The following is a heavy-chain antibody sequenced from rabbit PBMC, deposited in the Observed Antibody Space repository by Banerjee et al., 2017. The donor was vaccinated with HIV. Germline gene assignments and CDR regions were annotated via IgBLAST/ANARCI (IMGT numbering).Heavy chain of an antibody. D-gene: IGHD2-1*01. J-gene: IGHJ3*01. V-gene: IGHV1S45*01. CDR1: GFDFSSNV. CDR3: ARFVGDHYVEL. Sequence: QEQLVESGGGLVQPEGSLTLTCKASGFDFSSNVMCWVRQAPGKGLEWIACINTSSGNTVYATWAKGRFTISKTSWTTVTLQMTSLTAADTATYLCARFVGDHYVELWGQGTLVTVS. CDR2: INTSSGNT.